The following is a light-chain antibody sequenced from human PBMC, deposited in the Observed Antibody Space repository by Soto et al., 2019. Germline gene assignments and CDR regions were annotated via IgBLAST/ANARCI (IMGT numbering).Light chain of an antibody. CDR1: SSDVGGYNY. Sequence: QSALTQPASVSGSPGQSITISCIGTSSDVGGYNYVSWYQQHPGKAPKLMIYDVSNRPSGVSNRFSGSKSDNTASLTISGLQAEDEADYYCSSYTSSSTYVFGTGTKVTVL. V-gene: IGLV2-14*01. J-gene: IGLJ1*01. CDR2: DVS. CDR3: SSYTSSSTYV.